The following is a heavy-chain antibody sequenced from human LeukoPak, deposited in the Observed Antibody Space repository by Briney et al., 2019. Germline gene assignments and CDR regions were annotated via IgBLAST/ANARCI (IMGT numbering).Heavy chain of an antibody. Sequence: GGSLILSCAASGFTFSSYGMHWVRQAPGKGLEWVAAISYGGSNKYYADSVKGRFTISRDNSKNTLYLQMNSLRAEDTAVYYCAKDENLMVVADLYDYWGQGTLVTVSS. CDR2: ISYGGSNK. D-gene: IGHD2-15*01. V-gene: IGHV3-30*18. CDR3: AKDENLMVVADLYDY. J-gene: IGHJ4*02. CDR1: GFTFSSYG.